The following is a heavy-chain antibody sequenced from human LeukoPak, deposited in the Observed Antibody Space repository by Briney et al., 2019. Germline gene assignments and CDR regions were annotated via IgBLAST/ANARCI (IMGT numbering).Heavy chain of an antibody. J-gene: IGHJ4*02. CDR1: GGSISSYY. CDR3: GAESERWLVRS. V-gene: IGHV4-59*01. D-gene: IGHD6-19*01. CDR2: IYYSGST. Sequence: SETLSLTCTVSGGSISSYYWSWIRQPPGKGLEWIGYIYYSGSTNYNPSLKSRVTISIDTSKNQFSLKLSSVTAADTAVYYCGAESERWLVRSWGQGTLVTVSS.